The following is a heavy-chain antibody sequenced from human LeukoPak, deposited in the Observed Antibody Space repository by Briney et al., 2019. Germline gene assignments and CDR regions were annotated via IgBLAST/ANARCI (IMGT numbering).Heavy chain of an antibody. Sequence: ASVKVSCKASGYTFTGYYMHWVRQAPGQGLEWMGWINPNSGGTNYAQKFQGRVTMTRDTSISTAYMELSRLRSDDTAVYYCAGRTYYGSGRAFDIWGQGTMVTVSS. CDR3: AGRTYYGSGRAFDI. V-gene: IGHV1-2*02. J-gene: IGHJ3*02. CDR2: INPNSGGT. CDR1: GYTFTGYY. D-gene: IGHD3-10*01.